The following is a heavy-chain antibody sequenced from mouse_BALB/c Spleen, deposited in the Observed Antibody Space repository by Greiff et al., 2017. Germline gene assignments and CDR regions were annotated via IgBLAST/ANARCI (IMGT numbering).Heavy chain of an antibody. V-gene: IGHV5-12-1*01. Sequence: DVKLVESGGGLVKPGGSLKLSCAASGFAFSSYDMSWVRQTPEKRLEWVAYISSGGGSTYYPDTVKGRFTISRDNAKNTLYLQMSSLKSEDTAMYYFGRQRGMIYFDYWGQGTTLTVSS. CDR3: GRQRGMIYFDY. CDR1: GFAFSSYD. CDR2: ISSGGGST. D-gene: IGHD2-4*01. J-gene: IGHJ2*01.